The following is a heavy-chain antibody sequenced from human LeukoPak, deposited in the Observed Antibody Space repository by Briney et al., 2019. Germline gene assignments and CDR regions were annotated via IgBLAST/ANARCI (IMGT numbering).Heavy chain of an antibody. CDR3: ARGFVLLWFGELNDPDYYYYGMDV. CDR2: INHSGST. V-gene: IGHV4-34*01. Sequence: SETLSLTCAVYGGSLRVYYWSWIRQPPGKGLEWIGEINHSGSTNYNPSLKSRVTISVDTSKNQFSLKLSSVTAADTAVYYCARGFVLLWFGELNDPDYYYYGMDVWGQGTTVTVSS. J-gene: IGHJ6*02. CDR1: GGSLRVYY. D-gene: IGHD3-10*01.